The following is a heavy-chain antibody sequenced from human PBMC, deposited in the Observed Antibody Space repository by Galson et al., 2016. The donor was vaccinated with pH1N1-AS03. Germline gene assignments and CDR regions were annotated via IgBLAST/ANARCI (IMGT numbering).Heavy chain of an antibody. D-gene: IGHD4-23*01. CDR2: INEDGSTT. CDR3: ARDVGGPDDY. Sequence: SLRLSCAASGFTFSRYWMHWVRQAPGKGLVWVSHINEDGSTTRYADPVKGRFTISRDNSESTLYLQMNSLGDDDTAVYYCARDVGGPDDYWGQGTLVTVSP. CDR1: GFTFSRYW. J-gene: IGHJ4*02. V-gene: IGHV3-74*01.